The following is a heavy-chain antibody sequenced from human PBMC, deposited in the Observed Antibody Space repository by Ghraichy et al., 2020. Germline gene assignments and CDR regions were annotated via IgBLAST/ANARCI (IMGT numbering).Heavy chain of an antibody. J-gene: IGHJ4*02. CDR1: GGSFSGYY. Sequence: GSLRLSCAVYGGSFSGYYWSWIRQPPGKGLEWIGEINHSGSTNYNPSLKSRVTISVDTSKNQFSLKLSSVTAADTAVYYCARGGGYSYGWKISPQFDYWGQGTLVTVSS. V-gene: IGHV4-34*01. CDR2: INHSGST. CDR3: ARGGGYSYGWKISPQFDY. D-gene: IGHD5-18*01.